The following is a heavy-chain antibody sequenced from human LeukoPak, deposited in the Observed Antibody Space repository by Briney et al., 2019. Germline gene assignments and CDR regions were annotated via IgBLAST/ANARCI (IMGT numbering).Heavy chain of an antibody. CDR1: GGTFSSYA. CDR3: ARALLWFGDQYYFDH. J-gene: IGHJ4*02. CDR2: IIPIFGTA. Sequence: SVKVSCKASGGTFSSYAISWVRQAPGQGLEWMGRIIPIFGTANYAQKFQGRVTITTDESTSTAYMELSSLRSEDTAVYYCARALLWFGDQYYFDHWGQGTLVTVSS. V-gene: IGHV1-69*05. D-gene: IGHD3-10*01.